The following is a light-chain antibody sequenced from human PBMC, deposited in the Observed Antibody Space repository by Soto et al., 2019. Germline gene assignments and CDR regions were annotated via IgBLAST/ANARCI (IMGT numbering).Light chain of an antibody. V-gene: IGLV1-51*02. CDR2: ENN. Sequence: QSALTQPPSVSAAPGQKVTISCSGSSSNIGNNYVIWYQQLPGTAPKLLIYENNKRSSGIPDRFSGSKSGTSATLGITGLQTGDEADYYCGTWDSSLSAYVFGTGTKVTVL. CDR1: SSNIGNNY. J-gene: IGLJ1*01. CDR3: GTWDSSLSAYV.